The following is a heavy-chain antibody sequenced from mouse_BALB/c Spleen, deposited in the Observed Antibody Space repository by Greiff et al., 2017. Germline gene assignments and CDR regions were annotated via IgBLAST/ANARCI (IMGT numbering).Heavy chain of an antibody. CDR2: IYPGDGDT. J-gene: IGHJ4*01. CDR3: TIYYDYDDAMDY. Sequence: VKLQESGAELARPGASVKLSCKASGYTFTSYWMQWVKQRPGQGLEWIGAIYPGDGDTRYTQKFKGKATLTADKSSSTAYMQLSSLASEDSAVYYCTIYYDYDDAMDYWGQGTSVTVSS. CDR1: GYTFTSYW. V-gene: IGHV1-87*01. D-gene: IGHD2-4*01.